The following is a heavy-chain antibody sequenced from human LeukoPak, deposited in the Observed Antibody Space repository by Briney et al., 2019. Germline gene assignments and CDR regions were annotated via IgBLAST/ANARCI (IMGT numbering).Heavy chain of an antibody. Sequence: GGSLRLSCAASGFTFSSYDMHWVRQATGKGLEWVSAIGTAGDTYYPGSVKGRFTISRENAKNSLYLQMNSLRAGDTAVYYCAREFDGPGAFDIWGQGTMVTVSS. CDR1: GFTFSSYD. D-gene: IGHD3-9*01. CDR2: IGTAGDT. CDR3: AREFDGPGAFDI. J-gene: IGHJ3*02. V-gene: IGHV3-13*01.